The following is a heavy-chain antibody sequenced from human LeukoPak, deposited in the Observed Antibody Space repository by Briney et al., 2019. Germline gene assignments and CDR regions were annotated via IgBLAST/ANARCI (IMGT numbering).Heavy chain of an antibody. Sequence: PGGSLRLSCAASGFTFSSYGMHWVRQAPGKGLEWVAVISYDGSNKYYADSVKGRFTISRDNSKNTLYLQMNSLRAEDTAVYYCAKGDSTVPFDYWGQGTLVTVSS. CDR2: ISYDGSNK. J-gene: IGHJ4*02. V-gene: IGHV3-30*18. D-gene: IGHD4-17*01. CDR3: AKGDSTVPFDY. CDR1: GFTFSSYG.